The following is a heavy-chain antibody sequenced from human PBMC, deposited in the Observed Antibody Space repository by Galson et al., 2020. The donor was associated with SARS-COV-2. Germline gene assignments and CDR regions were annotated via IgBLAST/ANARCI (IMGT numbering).Heavy chain of an antibody. V-gene: IGHV3-11*01. D-gene: IGHD3-10*01. J-gene: IGHJ5*02. CDR1: GFTFSDYY. CDR3: ARDGLRSGSYYNWFDP. Sequence: GGSLRLSCAASGFTFSDYYMSWIRQAPGKGLEWVSYISSSGSTIYYADSVKGRFTISRDNAKNSLYLQMNSLRAEDTAVYYCARDGLRSGSYYNWFDPWGQGTLVTVSS. CDR2: ISSSGSTI.